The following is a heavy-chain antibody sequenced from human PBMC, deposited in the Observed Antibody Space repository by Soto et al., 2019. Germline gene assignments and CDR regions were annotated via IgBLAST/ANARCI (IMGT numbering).Heavy chain of an antibody. Sequence: SGTLCVRWSGAGGSLGGLCGRWIRQPPGKGLEWIGYIYYSGSTNYNPSLKSRVTISVATSKTQFSLKLSSVTAADTAVYHWARDRRPRYYRRLGTRVTVSS. V-gene: IGHV4-59*12. CDR3: ARDRRPRYY. CDR2: IYYSGST. J-gene: IGHJ4*02. CDR1: GGSLGGLC.